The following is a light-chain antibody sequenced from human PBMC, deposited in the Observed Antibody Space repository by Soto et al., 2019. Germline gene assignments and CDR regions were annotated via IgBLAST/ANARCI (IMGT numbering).Light chain of an antibody. CDR1: QTVTSNY. CDR3: QQYGTSPTT. Sequence: DIVLTQSPGTLSLSPGEGATLSCRASQTVTSNYLAWYQQKPGQAPRLLFFGASIRATGLPDRFSGGGSGTDFTLTISRLEPEDSAVYYCQQYGTSPTTFGQGTKVDNK. V-gene: IGKV3-20*01. CDR2: GAS. J-gene: IGKJ1*01.